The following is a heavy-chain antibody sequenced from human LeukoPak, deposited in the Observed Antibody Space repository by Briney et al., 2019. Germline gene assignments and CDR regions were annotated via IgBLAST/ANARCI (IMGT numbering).Heavy chain of an antibody. CDR1: VFTFSNAW. CDR2: IKTKTDGGTT. CDR3: MTGSVVGC. J-gene: IGHJ4*02. Sequence: GGSLRLSCAASVFTFSNAWMNWVRQAPAKGLEWVGRIKTKTDGGTTDYAAPVKGRFTISRDDSKNTLYLQMESLKSEETVVYYCMTGSVVGCWGQGNLVTVSS. V-gene: IGHV3-15*01. D-gene: IGHD2-21*01.